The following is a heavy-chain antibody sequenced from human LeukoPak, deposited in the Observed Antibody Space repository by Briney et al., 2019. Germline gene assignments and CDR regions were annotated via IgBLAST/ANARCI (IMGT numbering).Heavy chain of an antibody. CDR1: GGSISRYF. J-gene: IGHJ6*02. CDR2: ISSSGST. CDR3: ARDRGYCTNGVCYGGYYYYGMDV. V-gene: IGHV4-4*08. Sequence: SETLSLTCTVSGGSISRYFWTWIRLPPTKGLEWIGYISSSGSTSYNPSLTSRVTMSIDTSKNHFSLKLSSVTAADTAMYYCARDRGYCTNGVCYGGYYYYGMDVWGQGTTVTVSS. D-gene: IGHD2-8*01.